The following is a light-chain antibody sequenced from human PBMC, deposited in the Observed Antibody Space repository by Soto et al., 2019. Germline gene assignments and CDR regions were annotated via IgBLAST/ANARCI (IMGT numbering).Light chain of an antibody. CDR2: AAS. J-gene: IGKJ4*01. V-gene: IGKV1-9*01. Sequence: DIQLTQSPSFLSASVGDRVTITCRASQGISSYLAWYQQKPGKAPKLLIYAASTLQSGVPSRFSGSGSGTEFTLPIRILQPEDFETYCCQQLNSYALTFGGGTKVEIK. CDR1: QGISSY. CDR3: QQLNSYALT.